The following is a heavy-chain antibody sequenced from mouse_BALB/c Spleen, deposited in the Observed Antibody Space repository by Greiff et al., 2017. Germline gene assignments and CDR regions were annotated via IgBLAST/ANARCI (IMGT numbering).Heavy chain of an antibody. Sequence: EVQLQQSGPGLVKPSQSLSLTCTVTGYSITSDYAWYWIRQFPGNKLEWMGYISYSGSTSYNPSLKSRISITRDTSKNQFFLQLNSVTTEDTATYYCAREGMDYAMDYWGQGTSVTVSS. CDR2: ISYSGST. CDR1: GYSITSDYA. J-gene: IGHJ4*01. CDR3: AREGMDYAMDY. D-gene: IGHD2-3*01. V-gene: IGHV3-2*02.